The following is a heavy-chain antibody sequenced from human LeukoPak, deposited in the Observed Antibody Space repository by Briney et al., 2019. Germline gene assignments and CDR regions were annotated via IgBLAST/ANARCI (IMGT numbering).Heavy chain of an antibody. D-gene: IGHD3-22*01. CDR3: APRSSGFDY. CDR2: INHSGST. Sequence: PSETLSLTCTVSSGSISGYYWSWIRQPPGKGLEWIGEINHSGSTNYNPSLKSRLTISVDTSKNQVSLKLSSMTAADTAVYYCAPRSSGFDYWGQGTLVTVSS. J-gene: IGHJ4*02. V-gene: IGHV4-34*01. CDR1: SGSISGYY.